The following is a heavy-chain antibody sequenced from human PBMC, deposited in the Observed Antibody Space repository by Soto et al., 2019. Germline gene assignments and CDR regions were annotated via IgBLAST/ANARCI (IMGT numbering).Heavy chain of an antibody. CDR2: INPNSGGT. V-gene: IGHV1-2*02. CDR3: AHSSSGYYGMDV. Sequence: QVQLVQSGAEVKKPGASVKVSCTASGYTFTGYYMHWVRQAPGQGLEWMVWINPNSGGTTYAQKFQGRVTMTRYTSISTAYMELSRLRSDDTAVDYCAHSSSGYYGMDVWGQGTTVTVSS. D-gene: IGHD6-6*01. CDR1: GYTFTGYY. J-gene: IGHJ6*02.